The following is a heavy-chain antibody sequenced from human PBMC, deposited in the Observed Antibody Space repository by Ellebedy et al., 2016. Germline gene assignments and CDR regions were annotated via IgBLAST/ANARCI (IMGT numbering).Heavy chain of an antibody. CDR1: GFTVSTNY. D-gene: IGHD2-15*01. CDR3: ARGVGSGWFDP. Sequence: GESLKISCAASGFTVSTNYMKWVRQAPGKGLEWVSAIFSDGNTYYADSVKGRFTISRDNSKNTLYLQMNSLRVEDTAVYYCARGVGSGWFDPWGQGTLVTVSS. CDR2: IFSDGNT. J-gene: IGHJ5*02. V-gene: IGHV3-53*01.